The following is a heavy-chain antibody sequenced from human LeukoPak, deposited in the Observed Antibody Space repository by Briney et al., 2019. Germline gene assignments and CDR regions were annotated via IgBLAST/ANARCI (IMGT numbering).Heavy chain of an antibody. Sequence: PGRSLRLSCAASGFTFDDYAMHWVRQAPGKGLEWVSGISWNSGSIGYADSVKGRFTISRDNAKNSLYLQMNSLRAEDTALYYCAKEVYYYDSSGTQAHFDYWGQGTLVTVSS. J-gene: IGHJ4*02. V-gene: IGHV3-9*01. CDR3: AKEVYYYDSSGTQAHFDY. CDR2: ISWNSGSI. CDR1: GFTFDDYA. D-gene: IGHD3-22*01.